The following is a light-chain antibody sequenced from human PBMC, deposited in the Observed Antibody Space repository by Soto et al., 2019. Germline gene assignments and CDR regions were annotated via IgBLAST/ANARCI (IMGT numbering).Light chain of an antibody. Sequence: QSALNQPASVSGSPGQSITISCTGTSSDVGGYNYVSWYQQHPGKAPKLMIYEVSHRPSGVSNRFSGSKSGNTDSLTISWLEAEDEADYYCISFTTGSTVVFGVGTKLTVL. V-gene: IGLV2-14*01. CDR1: SSDVGGYNY. J-gene: IGLJ2*01. CDR3: ISFTTGSTVV. CDR2: EVS.